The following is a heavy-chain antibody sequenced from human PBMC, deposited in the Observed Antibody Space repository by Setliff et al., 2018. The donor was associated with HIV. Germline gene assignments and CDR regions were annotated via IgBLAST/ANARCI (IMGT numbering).Heavy chain of an antibody. CDR2: INPNSGDT. Sequence: ASVKVSCKASGYIFTGYYMHWVRQAPGQRLEWMGRINPNSGDTDFAQNLRGRVTVTRDTSINTVYMELSRLTSDDTAVYYCARGRVRAAAVTGLDWLDYWGQGSLVTAPQ. CDR1: GYIFTGYY. CDR3: ARGRVRAAAVTGLDWLDY. V-gene: IGHV1-2*06. J-gene: IGHJ4*02. D-gene: IGHD6-13*01.